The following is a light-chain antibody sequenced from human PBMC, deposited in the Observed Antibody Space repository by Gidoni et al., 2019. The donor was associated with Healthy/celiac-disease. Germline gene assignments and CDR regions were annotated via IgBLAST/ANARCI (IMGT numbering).Light chain of an antibody. CDR1: SSDVGGYNY. Sequence: QSALTQPPSASGSPGQSVTISCTGTSSDVGGYNYVSWYPQHPGKAPKLMLYEVSKRPSGVPVRFSGSKSGNTASLTASGLQAEDEADYYCSSSAGSNNLVFGGWTKLTVL. V-gene: IGLV2-8*01. CDR3: SSSAGSNNLV. CDR2: EVS. J-gene: IGLJ2*01.